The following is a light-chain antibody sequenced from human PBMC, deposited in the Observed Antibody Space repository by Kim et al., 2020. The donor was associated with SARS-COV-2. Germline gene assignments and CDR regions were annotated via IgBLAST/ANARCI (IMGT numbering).Light chain of an antibody. V-gene: IGKV3-11*01. J-gene: IGKJ4*01. CDR1: QSVKNS. CDR3: QQRANGPPLT. Sequence: EIVLTQSPATLSLSPGDRATLSCRASQSVKNSLAWYQQKPGQAPRLLIYDASNRATDIPARFRGSGFGTDFTLTITSLEPEDFAVYYCQQRANGPPLTFGGGTKVEIK. CDR2: DAS.